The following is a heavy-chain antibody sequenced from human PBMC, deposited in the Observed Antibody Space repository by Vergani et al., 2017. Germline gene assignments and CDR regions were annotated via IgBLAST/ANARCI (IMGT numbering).Heavy chain of an antibody. CDR1: GFPFSSYS. CDR3: ARDRYDYYYDSSGYAH. CDR2: ISSSSSYI. Sequence: EVQLVESGGGLVKPGGSLRLSCAASGFPFSSYSMNWVRQAPGKGLEWVSSISSSSSYIYYADSVKGRFTISRDNAKNSLYLQMNSLRAEDTAVYYCARDRYDYYYDSSGYAHWGQGTLVTVSS. V-gene: IGHV3-21*01. J-gene: IGHJ4*02. D-gene: IGHD3-22*01.